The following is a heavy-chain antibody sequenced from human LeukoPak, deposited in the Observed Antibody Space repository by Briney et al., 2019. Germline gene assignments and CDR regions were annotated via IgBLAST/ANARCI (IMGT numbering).Heavy chain of an antibody. Sequence: SVKVSCKASGGTFSSYAISWVRQAPGQGLEWMGRIIPILGIANYAQKFQGRVTITADESTSTAYMELSSLRAEDTAVYYCARSIQLWSVNLMGYWGQGTLVTVSS. D-gene: IGHD5-18*01. CDR3: ARSIQLWSVNLMGY. CDR1: GGTFSSYA. CDR2: IIPILGIA. J-gene: IGHJ4*02. V-gene: IGHV1-69*04.